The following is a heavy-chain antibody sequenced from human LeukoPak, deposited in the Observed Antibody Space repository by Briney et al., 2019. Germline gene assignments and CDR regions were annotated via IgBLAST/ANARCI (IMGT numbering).Heavy chain of an antibody. Sequence: ASVKVSCKASGYTFTSYYMHWVRQAPGQGLEWMGIINPSGGSTSYAQKFQGRVTITADKSTSTAYMELSSLRSEDTAVYYCARDRGIAAAVSDYWGQGTLVTVSS. CDR1: GYTFTSYY. J-gene: IGHJ4*02. CDR3: ARDRGIAAAVSDY. D-gene: IGHD6-13*01. CDR2: INPSGGST. V-gene: IGHV1-46*01.